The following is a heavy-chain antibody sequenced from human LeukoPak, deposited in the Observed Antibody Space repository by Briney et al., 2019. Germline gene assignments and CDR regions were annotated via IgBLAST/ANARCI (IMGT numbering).Heavy chain of an antibody. V-gene: IGHV1-69*13. Sequence: ASVKVSCKASGYTFTGYYMHWVRQAPGQGLEWMGGIIPIFSTADYAQKFQGRVTITADESTSTAYMELSSLRSEDTAVFYCARTPLRPAATTPRQLDYWGQGTLVTVSP. CDR3: ARTPLRPAATTPRQLDY. CDR1: GYTFTGYY. D-gene: IGHD5-12*01. J-gene: IGHJ4*02. CDR2: IIPIFSTA.